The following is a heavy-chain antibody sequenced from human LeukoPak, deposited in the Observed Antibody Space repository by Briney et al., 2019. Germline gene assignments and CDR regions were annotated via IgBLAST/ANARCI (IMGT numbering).Heavy chain of an antibody. CDR1: GFTFNSYG. J-gene: IGHJ4*02. CDR3: AKDDGYNHYFDY. Sequence: PGGSLRLSCAASGFTFNSYGTHWVRQAPGKGLEWVAVISYDGGNKYYADSVKGRFTISRDDSKNTLYLQMNSLRAEDAAVYYCAKDDGYNHYFDYWGQGTLVTVSS. V-gene: IGHV3-30*18. D-gene: IGHD5-24*01. CDR2: ISYDGGNK.